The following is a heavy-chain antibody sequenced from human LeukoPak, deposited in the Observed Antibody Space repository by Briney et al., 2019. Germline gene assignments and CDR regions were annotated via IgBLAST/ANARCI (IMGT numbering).Heavy chain of an antibody. V-gene: IGHV4-39*07. CDR1: GGSISSSGYY. D-gene: IGHD3-22*01. CDR2: IYYSGST. J-gene: IGHJ5*02. CDR3: ARGVTMIVVVIYNWFDP. Sequence: SETLSLTCTVSGGSISSSGYYWGWIRQPPGKGLEWIGSIYYSGSTYYNPSLKSRVTISVDTSKNQFSLKLSSVTAADTAVYYCARGVTMIVVVIYNWFDPWGQGTLVTVSS.